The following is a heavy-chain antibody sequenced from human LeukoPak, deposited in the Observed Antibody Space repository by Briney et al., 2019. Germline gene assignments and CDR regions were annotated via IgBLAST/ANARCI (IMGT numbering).Heavy chain of an antibody. V-gene: IGHV3-33*01. J-gene: IGHJ4*02. D-gene: IGHD6-19*01. CDR2: IWYDGNNK. CDR3: AREASGSCDY. CDR1: GFTFSNYG. Sequence: GGSLRLSCAASGFTFSNYGMPWVRQAPGKGLEWVALIWYDGNNKYSADSVKGRFTISRDNSKNTLYLQMNSLRAEDTAVYYCAREASGSCDYWGQGTLVTVSS.